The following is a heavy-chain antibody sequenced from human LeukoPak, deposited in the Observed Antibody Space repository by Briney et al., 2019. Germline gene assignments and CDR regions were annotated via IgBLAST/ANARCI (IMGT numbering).Heavy chain of an antibody. D-gene: IGHD3-10*01. Sequence: PGGSLRLSCAASGFTFSSYAMSWVRQAPGKGLEWVSAISGSGGSTYYADSVKGRFTISRDNSKNTLYLQMNSLRAEDTAVYYCASGHTYYYGSGDLPFDYWGQGTLVTVSS. CDR1: GFTFSSYA. CDR2: ISGSGGST. J-gene: IGHJ4*02. V-gene: IGHV3-23*01. CDR3: ASGHTYYYGSGDLPFDY.